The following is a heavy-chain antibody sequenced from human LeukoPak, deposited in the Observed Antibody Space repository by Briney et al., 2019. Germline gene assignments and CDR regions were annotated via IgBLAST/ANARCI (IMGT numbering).Heavy chain of an antibody. CDR2: IYYSGST. CDR3: ARESLGYCSSTSCPKYYYYYYGMDV. Sequence: SETLSLTCTVSGGSISSYYWGWIRQPPGKGLEWIGSIYYSGSTYYNPSLKSRVTISVDTSKNQFSLKLSSVTAADTAVYYCARESLGYCSSTSCPKYYYYYYGMDVWGQGTTVTVSS. D-gene: IGHD2-2*01. CDR1: GGSISSYY. V-gene: IGHV4-39*01. J-gene: IGHJ6*02.